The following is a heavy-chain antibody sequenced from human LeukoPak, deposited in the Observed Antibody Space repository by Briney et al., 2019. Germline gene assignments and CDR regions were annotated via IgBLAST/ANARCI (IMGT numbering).Heavy chain of an antibody. CDR3: AKVGRRITIFGVVISRPMYDAFDI. V-gene: IGHV3-23*01. CDR1: GFTFSSYV. Sequence: GGSLRLSCAASGFTFSSYVMSWVRQAPGKGLEWVSGISGSGGRTYNADSVKGRFTISRDNSKNTLYLQMNSLRAEDTAVYYCAKVGRRITIFGVVISRPMYDAFDIWGQGTMVTVSS. D-gene: IGHD3-3*01. J-gene: IGHJ3*02. CDR2: ISGSGGRT.